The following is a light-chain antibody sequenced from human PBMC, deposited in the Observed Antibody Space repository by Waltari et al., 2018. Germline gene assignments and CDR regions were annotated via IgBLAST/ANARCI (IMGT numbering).Light chain of an antibody. Sequence: EIMLTQSPDTLSLSPGERATLSCRDSQSISRYLVWYQQKPGQDPRLLIYQSSIRATGIPDRFSGSGYGTDFSLTSSKLEPEDFAVYYCQNHERLPAVFGQGTKVEIK. CDR1: QSISRY. V-gene: IGKV3-20*01. J-gene: IGKJ1*01. CDR3: QNHERLPAV. CDR2: QSS.